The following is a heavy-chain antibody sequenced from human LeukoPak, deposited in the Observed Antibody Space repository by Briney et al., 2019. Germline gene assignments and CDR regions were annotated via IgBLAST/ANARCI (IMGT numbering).Heavy chain of an antibody. CDR1: GFTFSSYG. J-gene: IGHJ5*02. Sequence: GGSLRLSCAASGFTFSSYGIHWVRQAPGKGLEWVAVISYDGSNKYYGDSVKGRFTISRDNSKNTLYLQMNSLRVEDTAVYYCAKDSLTKPTVLLPVAVDPWGQGTLVTVSS. V-gene: IGHV3-30*18. D-gene: IGHD2-2*01. CDR3: AKDSLTKPTVLLPVAVDP. CDR2: ISYDGSNK.